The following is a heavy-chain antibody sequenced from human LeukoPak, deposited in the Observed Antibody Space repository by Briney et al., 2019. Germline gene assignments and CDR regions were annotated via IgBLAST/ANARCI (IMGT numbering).Heavy chain of an antibody. CDR1: VYTLTEFS. CDR2: FYPEDGET. CDR3: ATLNVLRYFDTTDY. V-gene: IGHV1-24*01. J-gene: IGHJ4*02. Sequence: ASVKVSCKVSVYTLTEFSMHWVRQAPGKGVEWMGGFYPEDGETIYAQKFQGRVTMTEDTSTDTAYMELSSLRSEDTAVYYCATLNVLRYFDTTDYWGQGTLVTVSS. D-gene: IGHD3-9*01.